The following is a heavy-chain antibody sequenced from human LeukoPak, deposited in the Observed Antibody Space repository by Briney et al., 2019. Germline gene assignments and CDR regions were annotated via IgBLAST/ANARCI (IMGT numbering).Heavy chain of an antibody. CDR1: GFTFSSYG. J-gene: IGHJ4*02. Sequence: GGSLRLSCAASGFTFSSYGMHWVRQAPGKGLEWVAFIRYDGSDKNYADSVKGRFTISRDNSKKTLHLQMNSLRAEDTAVYYCAKDPYDFWSGYSFDWWGQGTLITVSS. CDR3: AKDPYDFWSGYSFDW. D-gene: IGHD3-3*01. V-gene: IGHV3-30*02. CDR2: IRYDGSDK.